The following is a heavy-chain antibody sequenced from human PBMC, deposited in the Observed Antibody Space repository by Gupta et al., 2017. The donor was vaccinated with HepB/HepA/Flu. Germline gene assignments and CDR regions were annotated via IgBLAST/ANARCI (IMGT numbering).Heavy chain of an antibody. D-gene: IGHD5-12*01. CDR3: TTDEVVATPYYYYYMDV. CDR2: IKSKTDGGTT. CDR1: GFTFSNAW. V-gene: IGHV3-15*01. Sequence: EVQLVESGGGLVKPGGSLRLSCAASGFTFSNAWMSWVRQAPGKGLEWVVRIKSKTDGGTTDSAAPVKGRFTISRDDSKNTLYLQMNSLKPEETAVYYCTTDEVVATPYYYYYMDVGGKGTTVTVSS. J-gene: IGHJ6*03.